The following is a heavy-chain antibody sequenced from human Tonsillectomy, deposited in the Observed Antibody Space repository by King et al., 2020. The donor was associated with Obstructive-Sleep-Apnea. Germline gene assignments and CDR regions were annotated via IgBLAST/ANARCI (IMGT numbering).Heavy chain of an antibody. CDR3: AREYCSGGSCSLAY. CDR1: GDSLSSGDYY. V-gene: IGHV4-30-4*01. J-gene: IGHJ4*02. CDR2: IYNSGNS. Sequence: VQLQESGPGLVKPSLTLSLTCTVSGDSLSSGDYYWSWIRQPPGKGLEWIGYIYNSGNSSYNPSLKSRVTISVDTSKNQFSLKLSSVTAADTAVYYCAREYCSGGSCSLAYWGQGTLVTVSS. D-gene: IGHD2-15*01.